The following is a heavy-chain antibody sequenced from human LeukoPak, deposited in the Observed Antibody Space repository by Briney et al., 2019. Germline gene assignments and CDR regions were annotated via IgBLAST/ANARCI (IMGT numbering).Heavy chain of an antibody. Sequence: SETLSLTCTASGGSISSYYWSWIRQPPGKGLEWIGYIYYSGSTNYNPSLKSRVTISVDTSKNQFSLKLSSVTAADTAVYYCARHGGYSGYASPYYFDYWGQGTLVTVSS. CDR1: GGSISSYY. J-gene: IGHJ4*02. V-gene: IGHV4-59*08. CDR3: ARHGGYSGYASPYYFDY. D-gene: IGHD5-12*01. CDR2: IYYSGST.